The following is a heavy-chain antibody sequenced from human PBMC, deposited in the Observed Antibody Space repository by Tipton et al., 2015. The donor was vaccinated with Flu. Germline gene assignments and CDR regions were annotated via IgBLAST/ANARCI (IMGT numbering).Heavy chain of an antibody. Sequence: TLSLTCSVSGGSINRYYWSWIRQSVGKGPEWIGRTHTNGNTNYDSSFGSRLTMSVDTSKRQFPMTLTSVIVADKAVYYCASGNFYDSSGYFALWGQGILVTVSS. CDR2: THTNGNT. V-gene: IGHV4-4*07. D-gene: IGHD3-22*01. CDR3: ASGNFYDSSGYFAL. CDR1: GGSINRYY. J-gene: IGHJ4*02.